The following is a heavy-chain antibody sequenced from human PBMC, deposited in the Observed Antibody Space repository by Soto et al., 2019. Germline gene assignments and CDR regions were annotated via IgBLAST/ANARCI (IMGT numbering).Heavy chain of an antibody. CDR3: ARLFDTSGWFDY. V-gene: IGHV1-18*01. J-gene: IGHJ4*02. CDR1: GYTFTTYG. Sequence: QVQLVQSGAEVKKPGASVKVSCKASGYTFTTYGITWVRQAPGQGLEWMGWIGAYNRNTKYAQTLQGRVTMTTDTSTSTADMELRSLRSDDTAVYFCARLFDTSGWFDYWGQGTPVTVSS. CDR2: IGAYNRNT. D-gene: IGHD6-19*01.